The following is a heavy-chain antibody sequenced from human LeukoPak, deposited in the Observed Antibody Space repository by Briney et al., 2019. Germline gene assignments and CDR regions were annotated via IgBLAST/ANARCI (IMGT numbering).Heavy chain of an antibody. CDR2: ISGSGGST. D-gene: IGHD1-26*01. CDR3: AKDPPQVGASRKFDY. J-gene: IGHJ4*02. Sequence: QPGGSLRLSCAASGFTFSSYAMSWVRRAPGKGLEWVLAISGSGGSTYYADSVKGRFTISRDNSKNTLYLQMNSLRAEDTAVYYCAKDPPQVGASRKFDYWGQGTLVTVSS. V-gene: IGHV3-23*01. CDR1: GFTFSSYA.